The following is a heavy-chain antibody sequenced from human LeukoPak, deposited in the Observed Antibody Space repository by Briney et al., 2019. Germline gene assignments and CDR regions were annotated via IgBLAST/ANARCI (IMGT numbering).Heavy chain of an antibody. Sequence: PGGSLRLSCAASGFTFRSYAMTWVRQAPGKGLEWVSVITGSGDTTYYADSVKGRFTISRDNSKNTLYLQMNSLRAEDTAVYYCAKRGQSSGWPWGRGTLVTVSS. D-gene: IGHD6-19*01. J-gene: IGHJ5*02. V-gene: IGHV3-23*01. CDR1: GFTFRSYA. CDR2: ITGSGDTT. CDR3: AKRGQSSGWP.